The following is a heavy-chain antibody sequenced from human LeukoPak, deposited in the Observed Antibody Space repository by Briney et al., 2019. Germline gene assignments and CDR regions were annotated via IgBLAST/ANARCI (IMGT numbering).Heavy chain of an antibody. D-gene: IGHD3-3*01. CDR3: ARNSYDFWSMDAFDI. J-gene: IGHJ3*02. CDR1: GFTFSSYG. V-gene: IGHV3-30*19. Sequence: PGGSLRLSCAASGFTFSSYGMHWVRQAPGKGLEWVAVISYDGSNKYYADSVKGRFTISRDNSKNTLYLQMNSLRAEDTAVYYCARNSYDFWSMDAFDIWGQGTMVTVSS. CDR2: ISYDGSNK.